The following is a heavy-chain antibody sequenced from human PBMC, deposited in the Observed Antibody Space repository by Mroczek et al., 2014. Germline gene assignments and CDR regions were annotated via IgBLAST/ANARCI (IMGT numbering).Heavy chain of an antibody. Sequence: QVQLQESGGGVVQPGRSLRLSCAASGFTFSSYAMHWVRQAPGKGLEWVAVISYDGSNKYYADSVKGRFTISRDNSKNTLYLQMNSLRAEDTAVYYCARDSWIAAAGILFVFDYWGQGTPGHRLL. CDR2: ISYDGSNK. V-gene: IGHV3-30-3*01. J-gene: IGHJ4*02. CDR1: GFTFSSYA. CDR3: ARDSWIAAAGILFVFDY. D-gene: IGHD6-13*01.